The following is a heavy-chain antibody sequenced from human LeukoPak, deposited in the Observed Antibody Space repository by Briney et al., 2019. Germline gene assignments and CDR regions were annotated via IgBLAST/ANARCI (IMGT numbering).Heavy chain of an antibody. V-gene: IGHV4-59*11. Sequence: SETLSLTCTVSGGSISSHYWSWIRQPPGKGLEWIGYIYYSGSTNYNPSLKSRVTMSVDTSKNQFSLKLSSVTAADTAVYYCARGAVQWELPLDYWGQGTLVTVSS. D-gene: IGHD1-26*01. CDR2: IYYSGST. J-gene: IGHJ4*02. CDR3: ARGAVQWELPLDY. CDR1: GGSISSHY.